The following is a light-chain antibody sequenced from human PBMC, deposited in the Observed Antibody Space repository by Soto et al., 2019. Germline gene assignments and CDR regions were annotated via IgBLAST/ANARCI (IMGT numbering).Light chain of an antibody. J-gene: IGKJ3*01. CDR1: QRISSY. CDR3: QQSYSTLT. CDR2: AAS. V-gene: IGKV1-39*01. Sequence: DIQMTQSPSSLYASVGDRVTITCRASQRISSYLNWYQQKPGKAPKLLIYAASSFQSGVPSRFSGSGSGTDFTLTISSLQPEDFETYYCQQSYSTLTFGPGNKVDI.